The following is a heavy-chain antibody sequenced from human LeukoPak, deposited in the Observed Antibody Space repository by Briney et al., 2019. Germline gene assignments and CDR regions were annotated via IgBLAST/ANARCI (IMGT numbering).Heavy chain of an antibody. CDR3: ASNGESPFDY. CDR1: GGSISSGGYY. J-gene: IGHJ4*02. Sequence: KTSQTLSLTCTVSGGSISSGGYYWSWIRQHPGKGLEWIGYIYYSGSTYYNPSLKSRVTISVDTSKNQFFLKLSSVTAADTAVYYCASNGESPFDYWGQGTLVTVSS. D-gene: IGHD2-8*01. V-gene: IGHV4-31*03. CDR2: IYYSGST.